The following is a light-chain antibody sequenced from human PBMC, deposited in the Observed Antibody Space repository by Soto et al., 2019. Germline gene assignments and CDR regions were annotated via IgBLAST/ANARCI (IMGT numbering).Light chain of an antibody. CDR3: HHYGISPPWT. CDR2: DAS. Sequence: EIVLTQSPGTLSLSPGERATLSCWASQSVSSYLAWYQQKPGQAPRLLIYDASNRATGIPARFSCSGSGTDFTLTISRLEPEDFAVDYCHHYGISPPWTFGQGTKVDIK. J-gene: IGKJ1*01. CDR1: QSVSSY. V-gene: IGKV3-20*01.